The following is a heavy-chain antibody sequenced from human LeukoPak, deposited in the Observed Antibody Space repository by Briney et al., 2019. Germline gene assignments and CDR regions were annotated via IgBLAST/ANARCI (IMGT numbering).Heavy chain of an antibody. V-gene: IGHV3-7*04. D-gene: IGHD1-1*01. Sequence: PGGSLRLSCAVSGFTFSNFWMSRVRQAPGRGLEWVANIHPEGNEKYHVESVKGRFTISRDNAKNSLFLQMNGLRVEDTAVYYCARGDDFSGDHWGQGTLVTVSS. CDR1: GFTFSNFW. CDR2: IHPEGNEK. J-gene: IGHJ4*02. CDR3: ARGDDFSGDH.